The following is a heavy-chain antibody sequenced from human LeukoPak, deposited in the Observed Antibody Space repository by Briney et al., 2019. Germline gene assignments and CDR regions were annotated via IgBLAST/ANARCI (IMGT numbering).Heavy chain of an antibody. CDR1: GFTFSSYG. V-gene: IGHV3-30*02. D-gene: IGHD2-2*02. J-gene: IGHJ4*02. Sequence: PGGSLRLSCAASGFTFSSYGMHWVRQPPGKGLEWVAFIRYDGSNKYYADSVNGRFTISRDNSKNTLYLQMNSLRAEDTAVYYCAKHLGYCSSTSCYNPFDYWGQGTLVTVSS. CDR2: IRYDGSNK. CDR3: AKHLGYCSSTSCYNPFDY.